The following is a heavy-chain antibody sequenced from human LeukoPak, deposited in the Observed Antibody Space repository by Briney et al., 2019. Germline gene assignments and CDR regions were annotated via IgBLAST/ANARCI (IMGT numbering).Heavy chain of an antibody. V-gene: IGHV7-4-1*02. CDR1: GYTFTSYA. J-gene: IGHJ5*02. D-gene: IGHD6-13*01. Sequence: ASVKVSCKASGYTFTSYAMNWVRQAPGQGLEWMGWINTNTGNPTYAQGFTGRSVFSLDPSVSTAYLQISSLKAEDTAVYYCARDGRIAAWVRENWFDPWGQGTLVTVSS. CDR2: INTNTGNP. CDR3: ARDGRIAAWVRENWFDP.